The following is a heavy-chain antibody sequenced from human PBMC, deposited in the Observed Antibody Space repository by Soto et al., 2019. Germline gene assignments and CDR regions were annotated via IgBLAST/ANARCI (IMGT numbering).Heavy chain of an antibody. CDR3: TTDTGAGYYYDSIGYPFDY. Sequence: PGGSLRLSCAASGFTFSNAWMSWVRQAPGKGLEWVGRIKSKTDGGTTDYAAPVKGRFTISRDDSKNTLYLQMNSLKTEDTAVYYCTTDTGAGYYYDSIGYPFDYWGQGTLVTVSS. J-gene: IGHJ4*02. CDR1: GFTFSNAW. D-gene: IGHD3-22*01. V-gene: IGHV3-15*01. CDR2: IKSKTDGGTT.